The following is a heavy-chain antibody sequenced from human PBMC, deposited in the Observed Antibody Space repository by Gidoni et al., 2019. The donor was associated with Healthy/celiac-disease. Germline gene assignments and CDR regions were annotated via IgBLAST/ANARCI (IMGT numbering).Heavy chain of an antibody. D-gene: IGHD3-3*01. V-gene: IGHV1-2*04. J-gene: IGHJ4*02. CDR1: GYTFTGYY. Sequence: QVQLVQSGAEVTKPGASVKVSCKASGYTFTGYYLHWVRQPPGQGLEWRGWINRSSGGTNSAQKFQGWVTMTRDTSISTAYMELSRLRSDDTAVDYCARDRSGVAAHYFDYWGQGTLVTVSS. CDR3: ARDRSGVAAHYFDY. CDR2: INRSSGGT.